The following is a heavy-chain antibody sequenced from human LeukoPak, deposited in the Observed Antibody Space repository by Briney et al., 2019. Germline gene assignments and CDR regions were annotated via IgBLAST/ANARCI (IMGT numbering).Heavy chain of an antibody. CDR1: GGTFSSYA. CDR3: ARGLTDYFDAFDI. Sequence: GASVKVSCKASGGTFSSYAISWVRQAPGQGLEWMGGIIPIFGTANYAQKFQGRVTITADDSTSTAYMELSSLRSEDTAVYYCARGLTDYFDAFDIWGQGTMVTVSS. J-gene: IGHJ3*02. V-gene: IGHV1-69*01. D-gene: IGHD3-10*01. CDR2: IIPIFGTA.